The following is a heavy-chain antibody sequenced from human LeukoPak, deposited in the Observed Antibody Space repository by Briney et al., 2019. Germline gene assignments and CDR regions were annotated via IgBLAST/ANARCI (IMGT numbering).Heavy chain of an antibody. CDR1: GDSVSSNSGS. V-gene: IGHV6-1*01. CDR2: TYYRSRWYN. J-gene: IGHJ3*02. CDR3: ARVDLAPGWLDI. Sequence: QTLSLTCAISGDSVSSNSGSWNWIRQSPSRGLEWLGRTYYRSRWYNDYAVSLQSRITINPDTSKNQFPLQLSSVTPEDPALYFCARVDLAPGWLDIWGQGTMVTVSS. D-gene: IGHD5-24*01.